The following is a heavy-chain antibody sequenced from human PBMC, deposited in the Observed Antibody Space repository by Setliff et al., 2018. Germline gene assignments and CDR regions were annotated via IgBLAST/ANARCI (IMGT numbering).Heavy chain of an antibody. Sequence: AASGFTFSSSGMHWVRQAPGKGLEWVTFIRNDGSSQYYADSVKGRFTVSRDNSRNTLYLDMNSLRGEDTAVYYCARDKGVISLDYWGQGTLVTGSS. CDR1: GFTFSSSG. V-gene: IGHV3-30*02. J-gene: IGHJ4*02. CDR3: ARDKGVISLDY. CDR2: IRNDGSSQ. D-gene: IGHD3-16*02.